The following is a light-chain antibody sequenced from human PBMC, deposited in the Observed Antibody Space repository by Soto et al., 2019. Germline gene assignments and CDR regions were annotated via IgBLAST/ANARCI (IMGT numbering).Light chain of an antibody. CDR3: SSYTSKDTLG. V-gene: IGLV2-14*03. Sequence: QSALTQPASVSGSPGQSITISCTGTSSDVGGYDHVSWYQQHPGKAPKLIIYDVSIRPSGVSNRFSGSKSGNTASLAVSGLQAEDEADYYCSSYTSKDTLGFGGGTKLTVL. J-gene: IGLJ3*02. CDR2: DVS. CDR1: SSDVGGYDH.